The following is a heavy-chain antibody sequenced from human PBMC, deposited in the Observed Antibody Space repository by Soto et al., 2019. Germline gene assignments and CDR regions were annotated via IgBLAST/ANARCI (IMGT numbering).Heavy chain of an antibody. D-gene: IGHD3-22*01. CDR3: ARQIYDSDTGPNFQYYFDS. CDR2: IDPSDSQT. CDR1: GYSFAVYW. V-gene: IGHV5-10-1*01. Sequence: PGESLKISCKGSGYSFAVYWITWGRQKPGKGLEWMGRIDPSDSQTYYSPSFRGHVTISVTKSITTVFLQWSSLRASDTAMYYCARQIYDSDTGPNFQYYFDSWGQGTPVTVSS. J-gene: IGHJ4*02.